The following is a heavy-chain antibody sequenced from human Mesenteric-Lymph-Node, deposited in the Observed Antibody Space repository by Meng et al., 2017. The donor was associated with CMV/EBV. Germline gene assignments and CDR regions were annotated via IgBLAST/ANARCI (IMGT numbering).Heavy chain of an antibody. CDR2: ISNSGTT. V-gene: IGHV4-59*01. CDR3: ARGRVYYYGWNPPYGMDV. J-gene: IGHJ6*02. D-gene: IGHD3-10*01. CDR1: GGSISTYY. Sequence: SETLPLTCTVSGGSISTYYWTWIRRSPGKGLEWIGYISNSGTTNYNPSLKSRLTMSVDASQNQFSLSLSSVTAADTAVYYCARGRVYYYGWNPPYGMDVWGQGTTVTVSS.